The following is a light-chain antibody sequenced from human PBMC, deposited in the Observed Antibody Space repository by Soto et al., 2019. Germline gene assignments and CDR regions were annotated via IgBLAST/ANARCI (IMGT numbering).Light chain of an antibody. J-gene: IGKJ1*01. CDR3: QQSYITPVT. Sequence: ETMMTQSPDTLSVSLGERATLSCRASQSLRSSLAWYQQKPGQAPRLLIYDASTRATGIPARLSGSGSGTDFTLTISGLKPEDFATYYCQQSYITPVTFGHGTKVDIK. V-gene: IGKV3-15*01. CDR1: QSLRSS. CDR2: DAS.